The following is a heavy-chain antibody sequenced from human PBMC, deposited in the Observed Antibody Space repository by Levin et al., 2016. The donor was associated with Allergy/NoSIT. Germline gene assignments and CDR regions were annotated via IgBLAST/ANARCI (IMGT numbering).Heavy chain of an antibody. CDR3: TTDPDYSSKDAFDI. Sequence: GESLKISCAPSGFTFINAWMSWVRQAPGKGLEWVGRIKSKADGGTPDYAAPVKGRFTISRDDSKNTLYLQMNSLKTEDTAVYYCTTDPDYSSKDAFDIWGQGTMVTVSS. D-gene: IGHD4-11*01. CDR2: IKSKADGGTP. J-gene: IGHJ3*02. CDR1: GFTFINAW. V-gene: IGHV3-15*01.